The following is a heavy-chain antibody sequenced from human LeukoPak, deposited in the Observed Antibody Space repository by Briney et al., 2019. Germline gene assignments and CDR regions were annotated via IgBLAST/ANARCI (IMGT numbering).Heavy chain of an antibody. V-gene: IGHV3-23*01. J-gene: IGHJ6*03. CDR3: AKAPYGSGSYYYYYYYMDV. CDR1: GFTFSSYG. Sequence: SGGSLRLSCAASGFTFSSYGMSWVRQAPGKGLEWVSAISGSGGSTYYADSVKGRFTISRDNSKNTLYPQMNSLRAEDTAVYYCAKAPYGSGSYYYYYYYMDVWGKGTTVTISS. D-gene: IGHD3-10*01. CDR2: ISGSGGST.